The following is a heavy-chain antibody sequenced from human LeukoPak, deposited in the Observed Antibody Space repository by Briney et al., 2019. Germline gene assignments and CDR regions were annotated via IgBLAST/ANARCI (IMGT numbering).Heavy chain of an antibody. J-gene: IGHJ4*02. D-gene: IGHD3-22*01. CDR3: ARQSNYYDSSGYYSPFDY. CDR2: ISGSGGST. Sequence: PGGSLRLSCAASGFTFSSYAMSWVRQAPGKGLEWVSAISGSGGSTYYADSVKGRFTISRDNSKNTLYLQMNSLRAEDTAVYYYARQSNYYDSSGYYSPFDYWGQGTLVTVSS. CDR1: GFTFSSYA. V-gene: IGHV3-23*01.